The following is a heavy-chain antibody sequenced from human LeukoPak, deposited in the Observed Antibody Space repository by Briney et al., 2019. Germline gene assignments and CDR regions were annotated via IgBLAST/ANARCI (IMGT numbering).Heavy chain of an antibody. V-gene: IGHV4-34*01. CDR1: GGSFSGYY. Sequence: SETLSLTCAVYGGSFSGYYWSWIRQPPGKGLEWIGEINHSGSTNYNPSLKSRVTISVDTSKNQFSLKLSSVTAADTAVYYCARVRMSTVENWGQGTLVTVSS. CDR3: ARVRMSTVEN. D-gene: IGHD4-23*01. J-gene: IGHJ4*02. CDR2: INHSGST.